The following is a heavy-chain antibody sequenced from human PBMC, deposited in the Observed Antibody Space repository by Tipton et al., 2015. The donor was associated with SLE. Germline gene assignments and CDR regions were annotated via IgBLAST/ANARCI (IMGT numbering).Heavy chain of an antibody. CDR3: ARGRGSGQDY. J-gene: IGHJ4*02. CDR2: IYYSGST. D-gene: IGHD3-10*01. V-gene: IGHV4-59*11. CDR1: GGSISSHY. Sequence: TLSLTCTVSGGSISSHYWSWIRQPPGKGLEWIGYIYYSGSTYYNPSLKSRVTISVDTSKNQFSLKLSSVTAADTAVYYCARGRGSGQDYWGQGTLVTVSS.